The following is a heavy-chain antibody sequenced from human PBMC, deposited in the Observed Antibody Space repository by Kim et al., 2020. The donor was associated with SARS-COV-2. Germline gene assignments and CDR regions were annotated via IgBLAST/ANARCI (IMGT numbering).Heavy chain of an antibody. CDR1: GFVLRSYS. V-gene: IGHV3-48*02. D-gene: IGHD3-16*02. CDR3: ARSHPSALYQYFQQ. CDR2: ISTSGSII. J-gene: IGHJ1*01. Sequence: GGSLRLSCAASGFVLRSYSMNWVRQAPGKGLEWVSYISTSGSIIYYADSVKGRFTISRDNAKNSLYLQIDSLRDDDTALYYCARSHPSALYQYFQQWGQG.